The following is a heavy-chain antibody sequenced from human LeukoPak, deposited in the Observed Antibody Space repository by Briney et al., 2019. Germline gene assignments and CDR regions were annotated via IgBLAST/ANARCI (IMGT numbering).Heavy chain of an antibody. CDR2: ISGSGGST. CDR3: AKKPDSLGTMIVVGPFSEYYFDY. V-gene: IGHV3-23*01. Sequence: QAGGSLRLSCAASGFTFSSYAMSWVRQAPGKGLEWVSAISGSGGSTYYADSVKGRFTISRDNSKNTLYLQMNSLRAEDTAVYYCAKKPDSLGTMIVVGPFSEYYFDYWGQGTLVTVSS. CDR1: GFTFSSYA. D-gene: IGHD3-22*01. J-gene: IGHJ4*02.